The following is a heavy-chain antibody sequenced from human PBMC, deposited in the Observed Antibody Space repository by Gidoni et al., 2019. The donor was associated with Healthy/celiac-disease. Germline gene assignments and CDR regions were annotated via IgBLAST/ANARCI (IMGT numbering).Heavy chain of an antibody. V-gene: IGHV3-30-3*01. CDR1: GFTFLLYD. D-gene: IGHD3-9*01. CDR2: IEYDGSNK. Sequence: QVQLLESGGGVVQTGRSLRLSSAPSGFTFLLYDMHWVCQAPGKGLEWVAVIEYDGSNKYYADSVKGRVTIYRDNSKNTLYLQMNSLRAEDTSVYYCARDSLLRYFDWLVLFDYWGQGTLVTVSS. CDR3: ARDSLLRYFDWLVLFDY. J-gene: IGHJ4*02.